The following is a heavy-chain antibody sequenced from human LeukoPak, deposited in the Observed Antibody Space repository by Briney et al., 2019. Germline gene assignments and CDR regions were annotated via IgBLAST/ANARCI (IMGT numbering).Heavy chain of an antibody. V-gene: IGHV4-34*01. J-gene: IGHJ4*02. CDR2: INHSGST. CDR1: GGSFSGYY. D-gene: IGHD5-24*01. CDR3: ARVVEMATISLYLSYYFDY. Sequence: SETLSLTCAVYGGSFSGYYWSWIRQPPGKGLEWIGEINHSGSTNYNPSLKSRVTISVDTSKNQFSLKLSSVTAADTAVYYCARVVEMATISLYLSYYFDYWGQGTLVTVSS.